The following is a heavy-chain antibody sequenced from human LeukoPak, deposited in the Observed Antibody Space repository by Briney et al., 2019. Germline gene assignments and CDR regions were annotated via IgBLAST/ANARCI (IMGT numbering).Heavy chain of an antibody. J-gene: IGHJ3*02. D-gene: IGHD6-19*01. CDR1: GFTVSSNY. CDR3: ARDPAGAVAGLDAFDI. V-gene: IGHV3-66*01. CDR2: IYSGGST. Sequence: GGSLRLSCAASGFTVSSNYMSWVRQAPGKGLEWVSVIYSGGSTYYADSVKGRFTISRDNSKNTLYLQMNSLRAEDTAVYYCARDPAGAVAGLDAFDIWGQGTMVTVSS.